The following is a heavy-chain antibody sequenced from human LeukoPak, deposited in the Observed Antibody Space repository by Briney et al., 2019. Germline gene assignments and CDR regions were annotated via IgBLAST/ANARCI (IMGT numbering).Heavy chain of an antibody. CDR1: GFTLSSYA. CDR2: ISDTGNT. V-gene: IGHV3-23*01. D-gene: IGHD2-15*01. J-gene: IGHJ4*02. CDR3: AKAPVTTCRGAFCYPFDY. Sequence: GGSLRLSCAASGFTLSSYAMSWVRQAPGEGLEWVSAISDTGNTYHADSVKGRFTISRDSSKNTLFLQMNRLRPEDAAVYYCAKAPVTTCRGAFCYPFDYWGLGTLVTVSS.